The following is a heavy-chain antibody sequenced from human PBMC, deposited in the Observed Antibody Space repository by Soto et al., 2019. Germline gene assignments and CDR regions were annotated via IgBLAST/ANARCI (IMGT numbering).Heavy chain of an antibody. V-gene: IGHV2-5*02. D-gene: IGHD3-3*01. Sequence: QITLRESGPTVVKPTQTLTLTCTFSGFSLRAEGVGEVWIRQRPEKALQWLALLFWDNDKRHSPFLKGRLTITKETSGVLVACTMASMDPVDTSTYCSLYSWRLGHQSGRNSYFWAPWGQGALGTDST. CDR3: LYSWRLGHQSGRNSYFWAP. J-gene: IGHJ5*02. CDR2: LFWDNDK. CDR1: GFSLRAEGVG.